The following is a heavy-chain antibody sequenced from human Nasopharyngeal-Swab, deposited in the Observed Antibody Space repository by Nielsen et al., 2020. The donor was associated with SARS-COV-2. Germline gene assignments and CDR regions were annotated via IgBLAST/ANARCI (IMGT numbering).Heavy chain of an antibody. J-gene: IGHJ4*02. CDR1: GFTFSGYY. CDR3: ARGGGGSSGYYFDF. V-gene: IGHV3-11*04. D-gene: IGHD3-22*01. CDR2: IDRTGSSV. Sequence: GESLKISCATGGFTFSGYYMNWVRQTPGKGLEWISYIDRTGSSVTYADSVKGRFTISRDNAKNSLYLQMNSLRAEDTAVYYCARGGGGSSGYYFDFWGQGTPVTVSS.